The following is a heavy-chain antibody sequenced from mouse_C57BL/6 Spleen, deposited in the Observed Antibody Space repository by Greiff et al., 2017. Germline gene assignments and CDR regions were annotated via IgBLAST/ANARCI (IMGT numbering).Heavy chain of an antibody. J-gene: IGHJ4*01. V-gene: IGHV5-9*01. Sequence: EVQGVESGGGLVKPGGSLKLSCAASGFTFSSYTMSWVRQTPEKRLEWVATISGGGGNTYYPDSVKGRFTISRDNAKNTLYLQMSSLRSEDTALYYCARRGLRGAMDYWGQGTSVTVSS. CDR2: ISGGGGNT. D-gene: IGHD3-1*01. CDR1: GFTFSSYT. CDR3: ARRGLRGAMDY.